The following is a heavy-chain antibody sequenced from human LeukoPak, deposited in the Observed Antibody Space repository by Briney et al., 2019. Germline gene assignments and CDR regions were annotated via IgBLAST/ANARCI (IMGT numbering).Heavy chain of an antibody. CDR3: ARNTAPGYGLDV. V-gene: IGHV1-2*02. D-gene: IGHD5-18*01. CDR1: GYTFTGYY. J-gene: IGHJ6*02. Sequence: ASVTVSFKASGYTFTGYYIHWVRQAPGQGFEWMGWIHPNSGATGYAQNFQGRVTMTRDTSISTAYMDLSRLRSDDTAVYYCARNTAPGYGLDVWGQGTPVTVSS. CDR2: IHPNSGAT.